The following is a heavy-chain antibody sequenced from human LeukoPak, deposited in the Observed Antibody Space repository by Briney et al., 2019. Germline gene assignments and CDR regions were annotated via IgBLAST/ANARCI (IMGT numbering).Heavy chain of an antibody. D-gene: IGHD3-3*01. CDR3: ARASFLEWLFYYYYYYGMDV. J-gene: IGHJ6*02. V-gene: IGHV1-8*01. CDR1: GYTFTSYD. Sequence: ASVKVSCKASGYTFTSYDINWVRQATGQGLEWMGWMNPNSGNTGYAQKFQGRVTMTRDTSISTAYMELSRLRSDDTAVYYCARASFLEWLFYYYYYYGMDVWGQGTTVTVSS. CDR2: MNPNSGNT.